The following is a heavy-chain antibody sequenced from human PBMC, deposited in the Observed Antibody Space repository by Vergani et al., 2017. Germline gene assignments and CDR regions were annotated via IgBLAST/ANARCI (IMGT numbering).Heavy chain of an antibody. CDR1: GSSISSYY. J-gene: IGHJ3*02. Sequence: QVQLQESGPGLVKPSETLSLTCTVSGSSISSYYWSWIRQPPGKGLEWIGYIYYSGSTNYNPSLKSRVTISVDTSKNQFSLKLSSVTAADTAVYYCARNPYCGGDCYSDAFDIWGQGTIVTVSS. CDR3: ARNPYCGGDCYSDAFDI. D-gene: IGHD2-21*02. CDR2: IYYSGST. V-gene: IGHV4-59*01.